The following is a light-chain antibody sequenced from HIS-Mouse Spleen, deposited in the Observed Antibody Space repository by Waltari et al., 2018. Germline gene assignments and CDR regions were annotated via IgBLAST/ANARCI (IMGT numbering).Light chain of an antibody. CDR2: DVS. J-gene: IGLJ3*02. V-gene: IGLV2-14*03. CDR3: AAWDDSLSGPV. Sequence: QSALTQPASVSGSPGQSITTSCTGTISDVGGYNYVSWYQQHPGKTPKLMIYDVSNRPSGVPDRFSGSKSGTSASLAISGLRSEDEADYYCAAWDDSLSGPVFGGGTKLTVL. CDR1: ISDVGGYNY.